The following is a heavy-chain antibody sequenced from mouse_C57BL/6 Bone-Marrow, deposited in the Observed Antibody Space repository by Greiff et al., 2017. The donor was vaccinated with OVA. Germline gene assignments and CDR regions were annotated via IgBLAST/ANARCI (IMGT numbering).Heavy chain of an antibody. J-gene: IGHJ4*01. D-gene: IGHD2-2*01. CDR2: IHPNSGST. Sequence: VQLQQPGAELVKPGASVKLSCKASGYTFTSYWMHWVKQRPGQGLEWIGMIHPNSGSTNYNEKFKSKATLTVDKSSSTAYMQLSSLTSEDSAVYYCARGEGYDTYAMDYWGQGTSVTVSS. CDR1: GYTFTSYW. CDR3: ARGEGYDTYAMDY. V-gene: IGHV1-64*01.